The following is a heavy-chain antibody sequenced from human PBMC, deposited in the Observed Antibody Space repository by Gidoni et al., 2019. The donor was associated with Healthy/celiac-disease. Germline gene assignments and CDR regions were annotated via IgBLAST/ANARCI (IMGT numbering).Heavy chain of an antibody. CDR1: GFSLSTSGVG. J-gene: IGHJ3*02. V-gene: IGHV2-5*02. CDR3: AHNLGHSSGWYAFDI. D-gene: IGHD6-19*01. CDR2: IYWDHDK. Sequence: QITLKESGPTLVKPTQTLTLTCTFSGFSLSTSGVGVGWIRQPPGRALEWLALIYWDHDKRYSPSLKNRLTITKDTSKTQVVLTMTNMDPVDTATYYCAHNLGHSSGWYAFDIWGQGTMVTVSS.